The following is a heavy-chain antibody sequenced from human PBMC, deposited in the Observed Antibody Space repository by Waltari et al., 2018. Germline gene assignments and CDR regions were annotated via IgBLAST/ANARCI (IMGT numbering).Heavy chain of an antibody. CDR3: AKDGGWYPDY. D-gene: IGHD6-19*01. CDR2: IYTSGNT. J-gene: IGHJ4*02. V-gene: IGHV4-4*07. Sequence: QVQLQASGPGLVKPSETLSLTCTVSGDSISSDHWSWIRQPAGKGLEWIGRIYTSGNTHYNPSLKSRVTMSVDMSKNQFSLKLSSVTAADTAVYYCAKDGGWYPDYWGQGTLVTVSS. CDR1: GDSISSDH.